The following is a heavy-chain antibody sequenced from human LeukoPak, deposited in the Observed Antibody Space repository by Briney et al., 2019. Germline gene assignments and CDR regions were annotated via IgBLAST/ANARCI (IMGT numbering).Heavy chain of an antibody. Sequence: ASVKVSCKASGCTFSSYAISWVRQAPGQGLEWMGWINPNSGGTNYAQKFQGRVTMTRDTSISTAYMELSRLRSDDTAVYYCARDHNVLRFLEWLPARGMDVWGQGTTVTVSS. J-gene: IGHJ6*02. V-gene: IGHV1-2*02. CDR1: GCTFSSYA. D-gene: IGHD3-3*01. CDR2: INPNSGGT. CDR3: ARDHNVLRFLEWLPARGMDV.